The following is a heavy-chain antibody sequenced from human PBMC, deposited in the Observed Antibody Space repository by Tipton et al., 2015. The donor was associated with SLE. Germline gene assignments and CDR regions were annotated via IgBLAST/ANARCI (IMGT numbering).Heavy chain of an antibody. J-gene: IGHJ2*01. CDR1: GGSISSGSYY. CDR3: ALRYFDGQYFDL. Sequence: TLSLTCTVSGGSISSGSYYWSWIRQPAGKGLEWIGRIYTSGSTNYNPSLKSRVTISVDTSKNQFSLKLSSVTAADTAVYYCALRYFDGQYFDLWGRGTLVTVSS. D-gene: IGHD3-9*01. CDR2: IYTSGST. V-gene: IGHV4-61*02.